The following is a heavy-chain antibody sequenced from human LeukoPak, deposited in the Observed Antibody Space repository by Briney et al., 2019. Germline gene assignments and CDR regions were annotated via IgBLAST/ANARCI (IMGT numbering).Heavy chain of an antibody. J-gene: IGHJ4*02. CDR3: AKDIRVVTAMATDY. CDR1: GFSFSSYG. Sequence: PGGSLRLSCAASGFSFSSYGMQWVLQAPGKGLEWVAFIRYDGSNKYYADSVKGRFTISRDNSKNTLYLQMNSLSAEDTAVYYCAKDIRVVTAMATDYWGQGTLVTVSS. V-gene: IGHV3-30*02. D-gene: IGHD5-18*01. CDR2: IRYDGSNK.